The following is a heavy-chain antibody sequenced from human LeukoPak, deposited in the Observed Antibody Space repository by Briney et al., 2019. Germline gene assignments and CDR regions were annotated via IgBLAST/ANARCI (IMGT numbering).Heavy chain of an antibody. CDR1: GGSISSYC. V-gene: IGHV4-59*13. CDR3: ARRSSSGWGAFDI. CDR2: VYYSGST. Sequence: SETLSLTCTVSGGSISSYCWSWIRQAPGKGREWHGYVYYSGSTNYNPSLKSRVTISVDTSKNQFSLKLSSVTAADTAVYYCARRSSSGWGAFDIWGQGTMVTVSS. D-gene: IGHD6-19*01. J-gene: IGHJ3*02.